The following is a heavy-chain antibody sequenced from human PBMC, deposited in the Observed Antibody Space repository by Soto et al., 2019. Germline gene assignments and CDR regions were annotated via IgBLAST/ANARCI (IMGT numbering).Heavy chain of an antibody. CDR2: IYTSGST. CDR1: GGSISSYY. V-gene: IGHV4-4*07. D-gene: IGHD3-3*01. Sequence: PSETLSLTCTVSGGSISSYYWSWIRQPAGKGLEWIGRIYTSGSTNYNPSLKSRVTMSVDTSKNQFSLKLSSVTAADTAVYYCARDTGFWSGYSYYYYGMDVWGQGTTVTVSS. CDR3: ARDTGFWSGYSYYYYGMDV. J-gene: IGHJ6*02.